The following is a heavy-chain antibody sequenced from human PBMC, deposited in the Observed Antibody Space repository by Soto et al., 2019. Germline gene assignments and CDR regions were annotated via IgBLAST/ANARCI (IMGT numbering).Heavy chain of an antibody. Sequence: KPSETLSLTCAVSVGSISSGGYSWSWILQPPGKGLEWIGYIYHSGSTYYNPSLKSRVTISVDRSKNQFSLKLSSVTAADTAVYYCARVLGYCSSTSCYTDWFDPWGQGTLVTVSS. V-gene: IGHV4-30-2*01. CDR3: ARVLGYCSSTSCYTDWFDP. CDR1: VGSISSGGYS. CDR2: IYHSGST. D-gene: IGHD2-2*02. J-gene: IGHJ5*02.